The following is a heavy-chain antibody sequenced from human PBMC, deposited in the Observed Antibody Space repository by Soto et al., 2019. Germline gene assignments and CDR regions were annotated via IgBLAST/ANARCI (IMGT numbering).Heavy chain of an antibody. D-gene: IGHD3-3*01. V-gene: IGHV1-3*01. CDR1: GYTFTSYA. CDR3: AREGELPFYYYYGMDV. Sequence: ASVKVSCKASGYTFTSYAMHCVRQAPGQRLEWMGWVNAGNGNTKYSQKFQGRVTITRDTSASTAYMELSSLRSEDTAVYYCAREGELPFYYYYGMDVWGQGTTVTVS. J-gene: IGHJ6*02. CDR2: VNAGNGNT.